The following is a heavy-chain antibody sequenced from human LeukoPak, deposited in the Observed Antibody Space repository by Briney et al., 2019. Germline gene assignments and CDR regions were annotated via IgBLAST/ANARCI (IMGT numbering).Heavy chain of an antibody. Sequence: ASMKVSCKVSGYTLTELSMHWVRQVPGKGLEWMGGFDPEHGEIIYAQKFQGRVTMTEDTSTDTAYMELSSLRSEDTAVYYCARDSLSGYDPWGQGTLVTVSS. CDR1: GYTLTELS. CDR2: FDPEHGEI. V-gene: IGHV1-24*01. CDR3: ARDSLSGYDP. D-gene: IGHD5-12*01. J-gene: IGHJ5*02.